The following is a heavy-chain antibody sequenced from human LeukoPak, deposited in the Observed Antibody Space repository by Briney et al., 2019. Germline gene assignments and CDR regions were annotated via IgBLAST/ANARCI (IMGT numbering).Heavy chain of an antibody. CDR2: ISSSSLYT. D-gene: IGHD3-9*01. CDR1: GFTFSDYY. V-gene: IGHV3-11*06. Sequence: GGSLRLSCAASGFTFSDYYMSWIRQAPGKGLEWISYISSSSLYTSYADSVKGRFTISRDNAKNSLYLQMNSLRAEDTAVYYCARDHRLRYFDWSDFDYWGQGTLVTVSS. J-gene: IGHJ4*02. CDR3: ARDHRLRYFDWSDFDY.